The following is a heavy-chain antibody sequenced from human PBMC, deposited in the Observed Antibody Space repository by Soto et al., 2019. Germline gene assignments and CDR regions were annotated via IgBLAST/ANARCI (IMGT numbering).Heavy chain of an antibody. Sequence: PGGSLRLSCAASGFTFSSYGMHWVRQAPGKGLEWVAVISYDGSNKYYADSVKGRFTISRDNSKNTLYLQMNSLRAEDTAVYYCAKDVRWLRRWFDPWGQGTLVTFSS. V-gene: IGHV3-30*18. D-gene: IGHD5-12*01. CDR1: GFTFSSYG. CDR2: ISYDGSNK. CDR3: AKDVRWLRRWFDP. J-gene: IGHJ5*02.